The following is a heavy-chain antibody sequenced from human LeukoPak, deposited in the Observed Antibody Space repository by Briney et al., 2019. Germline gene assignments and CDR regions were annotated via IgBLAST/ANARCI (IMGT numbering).Heavy chain of an antibody. Sequence: GGSLRLSCAASGFTFSDYYMSWIRQAPGKGLEWVSYISSSSSYTNYADSVKGRFTISRDNAKNSLYLQMNSLRAEDTAVYYYARDLGAYYYGMDVWGKGTTVTVSS. V-gene: IGHV3-11*06. D-gene: IGHD1-26*01. J-gene: IGHJ6*04. CDR1: GFTFSDYY. CDR2: ISSSSSYT. CDR3: ARDLGAYYYGMDV.